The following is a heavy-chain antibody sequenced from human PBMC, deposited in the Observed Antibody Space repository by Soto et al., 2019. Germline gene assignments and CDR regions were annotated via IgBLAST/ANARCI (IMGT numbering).Heavy chain of an antibody. CDR3: ARRSYGGKNWFDP. V-gene: IGHV4-34*01. CDR1: GGSFSGYY. CDR2: INHSGST. J-gene: IGHJ5*02. D-gene: IGHD1-26*01. Sequence: SETLSLTCAVYGGSFSGYYWSWIRQPPGKGLEWIGEINHSGSTNYNPSLKSRVTISVDTSKNQFSLKLSSVTAADTAVYYCARRSYGGKNWFDPWGQGTLVTVSS.